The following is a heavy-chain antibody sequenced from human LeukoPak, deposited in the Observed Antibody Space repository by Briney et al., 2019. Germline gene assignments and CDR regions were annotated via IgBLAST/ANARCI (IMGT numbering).Heavy chain of an antibody. CDR2: INHSGST. V-gene: IGHV4-34*01. J-gene: IGHJ4*02. CDR3: ARTGGILTGYSVDY. D-gene: IGHD3-9*01. CDR1: GGSFSGYY. Sequence: SETLSLTCAVYGGSFSGYYWSWIRQPPGKGLEWIGEINHSGSTNYNPSLKSRVTISVDTSKNQFSLKLSSVTAADTAVYYCARTGGILTGYSVDYWGQGTLVTVSS.